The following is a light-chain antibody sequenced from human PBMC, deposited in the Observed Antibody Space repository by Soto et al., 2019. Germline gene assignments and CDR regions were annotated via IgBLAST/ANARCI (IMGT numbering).Light chain of an antibody. V-gene: IGKV3-11*01. J-gene: IGKJ2*01. CDR1: QSVSRY. CDR3: QQYGNSPPNT. Sequence: EIVLTQSPATLSLSPGERATLSCRASQSVSRYLAWYQQKPGQAPRLLIYDAFNRATGVPARFSGSGSGTDFTLTISRLEPEDFAVYFCQQYGNSPPNTFGQGTKVEIK. CDR2: DAF.